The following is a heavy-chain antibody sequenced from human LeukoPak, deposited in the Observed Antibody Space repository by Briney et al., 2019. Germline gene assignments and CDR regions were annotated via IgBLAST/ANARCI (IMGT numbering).Heavy chain of an antibody. CDR1: GGSISSGGYY. J-gene: IGHJ4*02. D-gene: IGHD2-15*01. V-gene: IGHV4-30-2*01. CDR2: IYHSGST. CDR3: ARAQTGYYFDY. Sequence: SETLSLTCTVSGGSISSGGYYWSWIRQPPGKGLDWIGYIYHSGSTYYNPSLKSRVTISVDRSKNQFSLKPSSVTAADTAVYYCARAQTGYYFDYWGQGTLVTVSS.